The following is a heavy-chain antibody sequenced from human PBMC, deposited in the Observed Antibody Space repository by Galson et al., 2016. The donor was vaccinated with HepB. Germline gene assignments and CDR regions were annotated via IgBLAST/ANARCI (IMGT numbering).Heavy chain of an antibody. CDR2: ISHDGTNK. V-gene: IGHV3-30*18. CDR1: GFTFNNYG. CDR3: SKVPSRNYGSGAGYGMDV. D-gene: IGHD3-10*01. Sequence: SLRLSCAASGFTFNNYGMNWVRQAPGKGLEWVAVISHDGTNKDYKESVKGRFTISRDNSKNTLFLQIISLRAEDTAVYYCSKVPSRNYGSGAGYGMDVWGQGTTVTVSS. J-gene: IGHJ6*02.